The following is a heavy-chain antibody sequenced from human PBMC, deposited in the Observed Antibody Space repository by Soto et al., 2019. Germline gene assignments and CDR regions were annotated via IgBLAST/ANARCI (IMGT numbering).Heavy chain of an antibody. D-gene: IGHD3-16*01. J-gene: IGHJ6*02. CDR1: GFTFSSYG. V-gene: IGHV3-33*01. CDR2: IWYDGSNK. CDR3: ARDRRRGYVWGSSYVNGKKYYYYYGMDV. Sequence: PGGSLRLSCAASGFTFSSYGMHWVRQAPGKGLEWVALIWYDGSNKYYADSVKGRFTISRDNSKNTLYLQMNSLRAEDTAVYYCARDRRRGYVWGSSYVNGKKYYYYYGMDVWGQGTTVTVSS.